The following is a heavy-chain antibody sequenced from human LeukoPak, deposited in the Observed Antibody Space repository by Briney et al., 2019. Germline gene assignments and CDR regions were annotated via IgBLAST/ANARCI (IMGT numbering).Heavy chain of an antibody. D-gene: IGHD3-10*01. J-gene: IGHJ5*02. V-gene: IGHV4-59*11. CDR1: GGSISGHY. CDR3: ARRPFGDRLLWFGELSATNNWFDP. CDR2: ISSSGYT. Sequence: PSETLSLTCIVSGGSISGHYWTWIRQPPGRGLEWIGYISSSGYTNYNPSLKSRVTISVDTSKNQLSLKLSSVTAADTAVYYCARRPFGDRLLWFGELSATNNWFDPWGQGTLVTVSS.